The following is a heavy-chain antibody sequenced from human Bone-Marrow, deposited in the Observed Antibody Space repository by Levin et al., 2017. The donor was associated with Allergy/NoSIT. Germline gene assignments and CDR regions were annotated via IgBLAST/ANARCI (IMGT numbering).Heavy chain of an antibody. CDR2: LSGSAGGTSYAGPEQGRFGTT. Sequence: GGSLRLSCAASGFTLSEYAMDWVRQAPGKGLEWLSSLSGSAGGTSYAGPEQGRFGTTYYADSVKGRFTISRDHSANTLSLQMNCLRPEDTAIYYCAKVRAGMVGTGTDSWGQGTQVTVAS. D-gene: IGHD1-26*01. J-gene: IGHJ4*02. CDR1: GFTLSEYA. V-gene: IGHV3-23*01. CDR3: AKVRAGMVGTGTDS.